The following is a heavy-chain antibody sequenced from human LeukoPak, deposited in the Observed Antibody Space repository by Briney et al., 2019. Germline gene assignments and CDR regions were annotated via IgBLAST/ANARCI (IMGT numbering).Heavy chain of an antibody. Sequence: QTGGSLRLSCAASGFTFSSYAMSWVRQAPGKGLEWVSAISGSGGSTYYADSVKGRFTISRDNSKNTLYLRMNSLRAEDTAVYYCAKTEQWLDDAFDIWGQGTMVTVSS. D-gene: IGHD6-19*01. CDR2: ISGSGGST. CDR3: AKTEQWLDDAFDI. J-gene: IGHJ3*02. V-gene: IGHV3-23*01. CDR1: GFTFSSYA.